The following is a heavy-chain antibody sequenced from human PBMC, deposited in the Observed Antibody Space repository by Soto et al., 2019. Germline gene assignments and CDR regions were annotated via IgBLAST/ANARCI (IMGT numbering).Heavy chain of an antibody. CDR1: GFTFSSYA. D-gene: IGHD3-10*01. CDR3: AKDSGGSVLLYYFDY. CDR2: ISGSGGST. J-gene: IGHJ4*02. Sequence: GGSLRLSCAASGFTFSSYAMSWVRQAPGKGLEWVSAISGSGGSTYYADTVKGRFTISRDNSKNTLYLQMNSLRAEDTAVYYCAKDSGGSVLLYYFDYWGQGTLVTVSS. V-gene: IGHV3-23*01.